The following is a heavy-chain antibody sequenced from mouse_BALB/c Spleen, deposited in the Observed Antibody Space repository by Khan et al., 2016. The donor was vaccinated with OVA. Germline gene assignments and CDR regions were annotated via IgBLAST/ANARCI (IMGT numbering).Heavy chain of an antibody. CDR2: ITNGGSYT. V-gene: IGHV5-6*01. J-gene: IGHJ3*01. CDR3: ARRGYDEAWFAY. Sequence: EVELVESGGDLVKPGGSLKLSCAASGFTFSNYGMSWVRQTPDKRLEWVATITNGGSYTYYPDSVKGRFTISSDNAKNTLYLQMSSLESEDTDRYYCARRGYDEAWFAYWGQGTLVTVSA. D-gene: IGHD2-2*01. CDR1: GFTFSNYG.